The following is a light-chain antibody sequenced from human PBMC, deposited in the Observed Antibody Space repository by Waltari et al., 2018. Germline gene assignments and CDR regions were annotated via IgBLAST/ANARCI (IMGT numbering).Light chain of an antibody. V-gene: IGKV3-20*01. CDR3: LQYLSSPHT. CDR1: QSVSSS. Sequence: EIVLTQSPDTLSLSPVERATLSCRASQSVSSSLAWYQQKPGQAPRRLFYGASNRATGIPDRFSGSGSGTDFTLTISRLEPEDFVVYYCLQYLSSPHTFGQGTKLEIK. J-gene: IGKJ2*01. CDR2: GAS.